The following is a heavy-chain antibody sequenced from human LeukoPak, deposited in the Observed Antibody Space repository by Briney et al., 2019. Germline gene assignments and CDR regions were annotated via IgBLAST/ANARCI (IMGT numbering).Heavy chain of an antibody. Sequence: GGSLRLSCAASGFTFSTYWMSWVRQAPGKGLEWVANIKEDGSEKSYVDSVRGRFTISRDNAKNSLYLQMNSLRAEDTAVYYCARDDAGYSSGWYWVYWGQGTLVTVSS. CDR2: IKEDGSEK. CDR3: ARDDAGYSSGWYWVY. D-gene: IGHD6-19*01. J-gene: IGHJ4*02. V-gene: IGHV3-7*01. CDR1: GFTFSTYW.